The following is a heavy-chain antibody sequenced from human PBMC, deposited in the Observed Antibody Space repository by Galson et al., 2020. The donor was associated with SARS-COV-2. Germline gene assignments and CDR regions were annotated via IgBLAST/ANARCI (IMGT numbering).Heavy chain of an antibody. CDR3: LAGQEVDGKRLGYH. D-gene: IGHD3-16*01. CDR2: ISGSGDDT. V-gene: IGHV3-23*01. J-gene: IGHJ4*02. CDR1: GFTFSTYA. Sequence: GGSLRLSCAASGFTFSTYAMNWVRQAPGKGLEWVSHISGSGDDTYSAAPVKGRFTVSRDKSKDTLYLQMISLRAEDTAVYYCLAGQEVDGKRLGYHWGQGTLVTVSS.